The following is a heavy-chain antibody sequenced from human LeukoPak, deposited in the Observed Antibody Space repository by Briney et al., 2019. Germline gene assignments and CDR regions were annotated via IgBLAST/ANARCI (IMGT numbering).Heavy chain of an antibody. Sequence: GGYRRLSCAASGFTFNSYAMSWVRQAPGKGLEWVSAISGSGGSTYYADSVKGRFTISRDNSKNTLYLQMNSLRAEDTAVYYCAKVSGYYSSGRYGRDFDYWGQGTLVTVSS. J-gene: IGHJ4*02. CDR2: ISGSGGST. CDR1: GFTFNSYA. D-gene: IGHD6-19*01. CDR3: AKVSGYYSSGRYGRDFDY. V-gene: IGHV3-23*01.